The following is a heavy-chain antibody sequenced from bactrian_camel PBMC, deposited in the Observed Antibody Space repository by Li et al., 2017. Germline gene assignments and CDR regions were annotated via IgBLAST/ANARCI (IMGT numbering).Heavy chain of an antibody. J-gene: IGHJ4*01. CDR3: AATKGLPDLLRGGYLSARSYNY. CDR2: LWIGGAQT. CDR1: RYTYKRNC. D-gene: IGHD5*01. Sequence: DVQLVESGGGSVQAGGSLGLSCAAGRYTYKRNCMGWFRQRPGKDREALAVLWIGGAQTTYADSVEGRFTISHDNAKNTLYLQMNSLKPEDTAIYYCAATKGLPDLLRGGYLSARSYNYWGRGTQVTVS. V-gene: IGHV3S59*01.